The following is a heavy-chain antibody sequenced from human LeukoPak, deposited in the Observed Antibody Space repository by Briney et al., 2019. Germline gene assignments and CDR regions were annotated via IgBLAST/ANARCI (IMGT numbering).Heavy chain of an antibody. CDR2: ISYDGSNK. CDR3: AKGRRVGSLIAADY. D-gene: IGHD6-13*01. J-gene: IGHJ4*02. V-gene: IGHV3-30*18. Sequence: PGGSLRLSCAASGFTFSDYYMSWIRQAPGKGLEWVAVISYDGSNKYYADSVKGRFTISRDNSKNTLYLQMNSLRAEDTAVYYCAKGRRVGSLIAADYWGQGTLVTVSS. CDR1: GFTFSDYY.